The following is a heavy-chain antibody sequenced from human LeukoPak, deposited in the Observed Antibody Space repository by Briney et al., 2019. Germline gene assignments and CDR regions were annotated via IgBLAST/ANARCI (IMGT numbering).Heavy chain of an antibody. CDR3: ARGLYGSGRRSLMAH. CDR1: GVPFHNYW. J-gene: IGHJ4*02. V-gene: IGHV3-7*01. D-gene: IGHD3-10*01. Sequence: PGGSLRLSCAASGVPFHNYWMTWVRQAPGKGLEWVANINQDENEKYYLDSVKGRFTISRDNAETSLFLQMTSLRVEDTAIYYCARGLYGSGRRSLMAHWGPGTLVAVSS. CDR2: INQDENEK.